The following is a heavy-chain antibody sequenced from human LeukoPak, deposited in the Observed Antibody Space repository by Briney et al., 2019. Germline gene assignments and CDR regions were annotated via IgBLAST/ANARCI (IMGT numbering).Heavy chain of an antibody. CDR3: ARDPPAMGAFDI. D-gene: IGHD2-2*01. CDR2: IYYSGST. J-gene: IGHJ3*02. V-gene: IGHV4-59*01. CDR1: GGSISSYY. Sequence: SETLSLTCTVSGGSISSYYWSWIRQPPGKGLEWIGYIYYSGSTNYNPSLKSRVTISVDTSKNQFSLKLSSVTAADTAVYYCARDPPAMGAFDIWGQGTMVTVSS.